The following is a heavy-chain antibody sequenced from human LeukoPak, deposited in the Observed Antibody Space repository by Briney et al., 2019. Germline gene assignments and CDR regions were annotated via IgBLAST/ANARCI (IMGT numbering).Heavy chain of an antibody. J-gene: IGHJ6*03. D-gene: IGHD4-23*01. CDR1: GYTFTSYG. Sequence: GASVKVSCKASGYTFTSYGISWVRQAPGQGLEWMGWISAYNGYTKYAQKFQGRVTMTRDTSTSTAYMELSSLRSEDTAVYYCARATVVTPDYYYYMDVWGKGTTVTISS. V-gene: IGHV1-18*01. CDR2: ISAYNGYT. CDR3: ARATVVTPDYYYYMDV.